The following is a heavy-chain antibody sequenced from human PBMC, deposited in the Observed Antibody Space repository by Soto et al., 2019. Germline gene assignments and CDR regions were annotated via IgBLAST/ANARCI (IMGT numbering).Heavy chain of an antibody. V-gene: IGHV3-21*06. D-gene: IGHD6-13*01. CDR1: GFTFNNYN. J-gene: IGHJ3*01. CDR2: IGSRGSSYR. Sequence: EVQLVESGGDLVKPGGSLRLSCAVSGFTFNNYNMNWVRQAPGKGLEWVASIGSRGSSYRYYADPVKGRFTISRDIANTALYLQMDSLRVDDTGLYFCARDLEAADVFDFWGQGTMVTVSS. CDR3: ARDLEAADVFDF.